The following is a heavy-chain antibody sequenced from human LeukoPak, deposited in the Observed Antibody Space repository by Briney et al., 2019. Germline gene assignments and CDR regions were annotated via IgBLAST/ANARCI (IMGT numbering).Heavy chain of an antibody. CDR3: ARELSGSYYCDY. CDR2: IKSGGGST. J-gene: IGHJ4*02. V-gene: IGHV1-46*01. Sequence: ASVKVSCKASGYTFTSYHMHWVRQAPGQGLEWMGIIKSGGGSTSYAQKLQGRATMTRDTSTSTVYMELSSLRSEDTAVYYCARELSGSYYCDYWGQGTLVTVSS. CDR1: GYTFTSYH. D-gene: IGHD1-26*01.